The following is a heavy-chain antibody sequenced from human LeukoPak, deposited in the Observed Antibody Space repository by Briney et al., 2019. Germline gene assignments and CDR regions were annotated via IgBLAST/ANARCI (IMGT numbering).Heavy chain of an antibody. D-gene: IGHD3-3*01. Sequence: GGSLRLSCTGSQLIFSKYGLNWVRQSPGKGLEWISSITRSGSNIDYADSVRGRFTISRDNAKNSLFLHMNSLRVEDTAVYYCARLTIYDDTDYWGQGTLVSVSS. CDR2: ITRSGSNI. V-gene: IGHV3-48*03. J-gene: IGHJ4*02. CDR3: ARLTIYDDTDY. CDR1: QLIFSKYG.